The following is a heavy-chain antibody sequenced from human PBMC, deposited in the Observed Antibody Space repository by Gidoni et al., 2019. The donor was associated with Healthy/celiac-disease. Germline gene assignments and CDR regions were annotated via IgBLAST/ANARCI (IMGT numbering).Heavy chain of an antibody. CDR1: GGSFSGYY. CDR2: INHSGST. CDR3: ARRPPTRY. D-gene: IGHD4-17*01. J-gene: IGHJ4*02. Sequence: QVQLQKWGAGLLKPSETLSLTCAVYGGSFSGYYWSWIRQPPGKGLEWIGEINHSGSTNYNPSLKSRVTISVDTSKNQFSLKLSSVTAADTAVYYCARRPPTRYWGQGTLVTVSS. V-gene: IGHV4-34*01.